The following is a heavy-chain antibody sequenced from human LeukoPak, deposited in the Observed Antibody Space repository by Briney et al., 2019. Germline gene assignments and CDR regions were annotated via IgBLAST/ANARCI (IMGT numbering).Heavy chain of an antibody. D-gene: IGHD2-2*01. CDR3: ASQYCSSSSCYAGEHDY. J-gene: IGHJ4*02. V-gene: IGHV4-39*01. CDR1: GGSISSSSYY. Sequence: PSETLSLTCTVSGGSISSSSYYWGWIRQPPGRGLEWTGSLYYSGHTYYSPSLKSRVTISIDTSKNQFSLRLTSVTAADTAVYYCASQYCSSSSCYAGEHDYWGQGTLVTVSS. CDR2: LYYSGHT.